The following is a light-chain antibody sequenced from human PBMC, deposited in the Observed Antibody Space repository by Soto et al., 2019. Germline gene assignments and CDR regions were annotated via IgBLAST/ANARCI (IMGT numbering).Light chain of an antibody. J-gene: IGLJ2*01. Sequence: QSALTQPASVSGSPGQSITISCTGTSGDIGTYYLVSWYQQHPGRAPKLIIFEGNKRPSGVSNRFSASKSGNTASLAISGLQAEDEADHHCCSYAGRSTVICGGGTKLTVL. CDR2: EGN. CDR1: SGDIGTYYL. V-gene: IGLV2-23*01. CDR3: CSYAGRSTVI.